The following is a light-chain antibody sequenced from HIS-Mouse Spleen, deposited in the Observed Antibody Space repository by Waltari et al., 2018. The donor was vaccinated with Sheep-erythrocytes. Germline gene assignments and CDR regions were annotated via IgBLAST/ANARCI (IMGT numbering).Light chain of an antibody. CDR2: DVS. V-gene: IGLV2-11*01. J-gene: IGLJ3*02. Sequence: QSALTQPRSVSGSPGQSVTISCTGTSSDVGGYNYVSWYQQHPGKAPKLMIYDVSKRPSGVPDRFSGSKSGNTASLTISGLQAEDEADYYCMQALQTPWTFGQGTK. CDR1: SSDVGGYNY. CDR3: MQALQTPWT.